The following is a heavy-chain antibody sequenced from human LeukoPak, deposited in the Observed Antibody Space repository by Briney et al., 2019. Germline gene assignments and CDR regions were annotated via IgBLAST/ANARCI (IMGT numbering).Heavy chain of an antibody. CDR3: ARDPGYSSGWYANNWFDP. CDR2: INPSGGST. V-gene: IGHV1-46*01. D-gene: IGHD6-19*01. J-gene: IGHJ5*02. CDR1: GYTFTSYY. Sequence: ASVKVSCKASGYTFTSYYMHGVRQPPGQGLEGMGIINPSGGSTSYVQKFQGRVTMTRDTSTSTVYMELSSLRSKDTAVYHCARDPGYSSGWYANNWFDPWGQGTLVTVSS.